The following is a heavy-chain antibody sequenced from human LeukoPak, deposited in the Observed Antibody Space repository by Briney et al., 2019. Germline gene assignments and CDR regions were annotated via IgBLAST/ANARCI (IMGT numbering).Heavy chain of an antibody. Sequence: GGSLRLSCPTSGFTFSNYAMHWVRQAPGKGLEWVAFISYDGINKYYGDSVKGRFTISRDNSKNTLYLQMNSLRAEDTAVYYCARSFGAFTIFGVPPGDYWGQGTLVTVSS. J-gene: IGHJ4*02. CDR2: ISYDGINK. CDR1: GFTFSNYA. V-gene: IGHV3-30*03. D-gene: IGHD3-3*01. CDR3: ARSFGAFTIFGVPPGDY.